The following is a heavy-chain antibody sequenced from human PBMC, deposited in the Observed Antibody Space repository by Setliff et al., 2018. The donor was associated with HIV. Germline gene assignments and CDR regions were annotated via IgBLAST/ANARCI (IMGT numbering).Heavy chain of an antibody. J-gene: IGHJ4*02. CDR2: IYTSGST. CDR1: GGSISSYY. CDR3: ARGLSFYDPGGFDY. D-gene: IGHD3-22*01. Sequence: SETLSLTCTVSGGSISSYYWSWIRQPPGKGLEWIGYIYTSGSTNYNPSLKSRVTISVDTSKNQFSLKLSSVTAADTAVYYCARGLSFYDPGGFDYWGQGTQVAVSS. V-gene: IGHV4-4*09.